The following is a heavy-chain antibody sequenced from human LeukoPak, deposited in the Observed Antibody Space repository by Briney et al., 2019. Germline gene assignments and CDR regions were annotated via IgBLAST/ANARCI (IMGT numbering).Heavy chain of an antibody. CDR3: AKVVRGPAYFYYYYMDV. D-gene: IGHD3-10*01. J-gene: IGHJ6*03. Sequence: GGSLRLSCAASGFTFSSYSMHWVRQAPGKGLEWVAFIRYDGSNKYYADSVKGRFTISRDNSKNTLYLQMNSLRAEDTAVYYCAKVVRGPAYFYYYYMDVWGKGTTVTISS. CDR2: IRYDGSNK. V-gene: IGHV3-30*02. CDR1: GFTFSSYS.